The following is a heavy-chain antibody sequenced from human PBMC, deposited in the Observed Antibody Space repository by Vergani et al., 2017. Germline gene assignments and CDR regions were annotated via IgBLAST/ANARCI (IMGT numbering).Heavy chain of an antibody. CDR3: ARDSHSNGWYVVVYYYYCMDV. CDR2: ISYDGSNK. D-gene: IGHD6-19*01. J-gene: IGHJ6*02. Sequence: QVQLVESGGGVVQPGRSLRLSCAASGFTFSSYAMHWVRQAPGKGLEWVAVISYDGSNKYYADSVKGRFTISRDNSKNTLYLQMHSLRAEDTAVYYCARDSHSNGWYVVVYYYYCMDVGGQGTTVTVSS. V-gene: IGHV3-30-3*01. CDR1: GFTFSSYA.